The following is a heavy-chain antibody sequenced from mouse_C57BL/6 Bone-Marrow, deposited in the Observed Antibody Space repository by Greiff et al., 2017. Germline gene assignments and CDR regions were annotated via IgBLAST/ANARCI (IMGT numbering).Heavy chain of an antibody. CDR3: ARYDGYYFAY. CDR2: IYSGGGYT. J-gene: IGHJ3*01. D-gene: IGHD2-3*01. CDR1: GYTFTNYG. V-gene: IGHV1-63*01. Sequence: QVQLQQSGAELVRPGTSVKMSCKASGYTFTNYGIGWAQQRPGHGLEWIGDIYSGGGYTHYNEKFKGKATLTADTYSRTVYMQFSSLTSEDSAIYYCARYDGYYFAYWGQGTLVTVSA.